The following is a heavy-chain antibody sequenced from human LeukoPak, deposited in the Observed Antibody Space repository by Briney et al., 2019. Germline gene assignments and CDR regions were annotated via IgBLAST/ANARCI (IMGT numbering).Heavy chain of an antibody. D-gene: IGHD3-16*01. V-gene: IGHV3-30-3*01. CDR1: GFPFSSFP. J-gene: IGHJ4*02. CDR3: TRDVTSYGHFDS. Sequence: GGSLRLSCAASGFPFSSFPLHWVRQAPGKGLEWVAFISDDGSNKYYADSVKGRFTISRDNSKNTLYLQMDSLRAEDTAVYYCTRDVTSYGHFDSWGQGTLVTVAS. CDR2: ISDDGSNK.